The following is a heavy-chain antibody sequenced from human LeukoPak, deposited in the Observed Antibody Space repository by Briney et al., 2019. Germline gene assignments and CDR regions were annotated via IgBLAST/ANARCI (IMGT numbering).Heavy chain of an antibody. CDR2: IRYDGSNK. D-gene: IGHD3-3*01. V-gene: IGHV3-30*02. J-gene: IGHJ4*02. CDR3: AKDLSDDFWSGYYFGY. CDR1: GFTFSSYG. Sequence: GGSLRLSCAASGFTFSSYGMHWVRQAPGKGLEWVAFIRYDGSNKYYADSVKGRFTISRDNSKNTLYLQMNSLRAEDTAVYYCAKDLSDDFWSGYYFGYWGQGTLVTVSS.